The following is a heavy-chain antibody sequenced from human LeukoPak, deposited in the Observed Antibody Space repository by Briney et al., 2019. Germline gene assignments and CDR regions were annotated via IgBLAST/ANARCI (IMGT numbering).Heavy chain of an antibody. Sequence: GASVKVSCKASGYTFTSYDTNWVRQATGQGLEWMGWMNPNSGNTGYAQKFQGRVTMTRNTSISTAYMELSSLRSEDTAVYYCARGRYGDYGGDCCPDYWGQGTLVTVSS. V-gene: IGHV1-8*02. J-gene: IGHJ4*02. CDR1: GYTFTSYD. D-gene: IGHD4-17*01. CDR2: MNPNSGNT. CDR3: ARGRYGDYGGDCCPDY.